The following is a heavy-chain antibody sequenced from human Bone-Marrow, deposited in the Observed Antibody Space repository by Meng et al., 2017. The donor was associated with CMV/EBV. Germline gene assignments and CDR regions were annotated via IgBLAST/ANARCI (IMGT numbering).Heavy chain of an antibody. Sequence: GESLKISCAASGFTFSSYSMNWVRQAPGKGLEWVSYISSSSSTIYYADSVKGRFTISRDNAKNSLYLQMDSLRAEDTAVYYCARDRWELLQPFDYCGQGTLITVSS. V-gene: IGHV3-48*04. CDR1: GFTFSSYS. CDR2: ISSSSSTI. CDR3: ARDRWELLQPFDY. J-gene: IGHJ4*02. D-gene: IGHD1-26*01.